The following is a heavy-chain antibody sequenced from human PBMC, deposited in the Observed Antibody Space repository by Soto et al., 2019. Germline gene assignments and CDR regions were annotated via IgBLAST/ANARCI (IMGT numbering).Heavy chain of an antibody. J-gene: IGHJ1*01. CDR2: INPNSGGT. V-gene: IGHV1-2*02. Sequence: SVKSYCQASGYTFSGSYMHWVRKAPGQGLDWMGWINPNSGGTKYAQKFQRRVTMTRDTSISTAYMELNRLRSDDTAVYYCAIEGSCSSKYFQHWGQGTLVTVSS. D-gene: IGHD6-6*01. CDR3: AIEGSCSSKYFQH. CDR1: GYTFSGSY.